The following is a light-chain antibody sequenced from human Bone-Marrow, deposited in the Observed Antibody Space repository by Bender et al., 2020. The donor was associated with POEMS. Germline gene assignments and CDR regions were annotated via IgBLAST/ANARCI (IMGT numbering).Light chain of an antibody. V-gene: IGLV2-23*02. Sequence: QSALTQPASVSGSPGQSITISCTGTSSDVGRYNYVSWYQQYPGKVPKLMIYDVSTRPSGVSNRFSGSKSGNTASLTISGLQTEDEADYYCSSYARGSTLVFGGGTKLTVL. CDR3: SSYARGSTLV. CDR2: DVS. J-gene: IGLJ2*01. CDR1: SSDVGRYNY.